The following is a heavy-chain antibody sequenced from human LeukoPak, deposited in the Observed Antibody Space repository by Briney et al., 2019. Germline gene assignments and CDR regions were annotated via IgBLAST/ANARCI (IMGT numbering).Heavy chain of an antibody. J-gene: IGHJ3*02. CDR2: IYYSGST. Sequence: SETLSLTCTVSGGSISSSSYYWGWIRQPPGKGLEWIGSIYYSGSTYYNPSLKSRVTISVDTSKNQFSLKLSSVTAADTAVYYCASKRPRSAFDIWGQGTMVTVSS. CDR1: GGSISSSSYY. V-gene: IGHV4-39*01. D-gene: IGHD6-6*01. CDR3: ASKRPRSAFDI.